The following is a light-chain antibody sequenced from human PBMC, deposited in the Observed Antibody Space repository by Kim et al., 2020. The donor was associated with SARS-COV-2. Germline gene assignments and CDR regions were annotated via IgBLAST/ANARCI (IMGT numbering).Light chain of an antibody. CDR1: QSISSY. Sequence: ASVGDRVTITCRASQSISSYLNWYQQKPGKAPKLLIYAASSLQSGVPSRFSGSESGTEFTLTISSLQPDDFATYYCQQFYTYPITFGQGTRLEIK. CDR2: AAS. V-gene: IGKV1-39*01. CDR3: QQFYTYPIT. J-gene: IGKJ5*01.